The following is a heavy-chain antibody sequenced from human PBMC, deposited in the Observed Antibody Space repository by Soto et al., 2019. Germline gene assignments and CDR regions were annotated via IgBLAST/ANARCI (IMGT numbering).Heavy chain of an antibody. CDR3: ARDPPFDY. Sequence: EVQLVESGGGLVQPGGSLRLSCAASGFTFSSYAMHWVRQAPGKGLEYVSAISSNGGSTYYANSVKGRFTISRDNSKNPLYLQMGSLRAEDMAVYYCARDPPFDYWGQGTLVTVSS. V-gene: IGHV3-64*01. CDR2: ISSNGGST. J-gene: IGHJ4*02. CDR1: GFTFSSYA.